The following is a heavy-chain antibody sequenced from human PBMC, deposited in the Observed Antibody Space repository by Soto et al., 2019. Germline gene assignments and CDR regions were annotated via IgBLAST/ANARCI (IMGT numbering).Heavy chain of an antibody. V-gene: IGHV3-23*01. D-gene: IGHD1-7*01. CDR1: GFTVSSYS. CDR2: ISGSGGST. CDR3: AVSLNGTAPFYYYGMDV. J-gene: IGHJ6*02. Sequence: XGSLTLSCAASGFTVSSYSMSGVRQAPGKGLEWVSAISGSGGSTYYADSVKGRFTISRDNSKNTLYLQMNSLRAEDTAVYYCAVSLNGTAPFYYYGMDVWGQGTTVTVS.